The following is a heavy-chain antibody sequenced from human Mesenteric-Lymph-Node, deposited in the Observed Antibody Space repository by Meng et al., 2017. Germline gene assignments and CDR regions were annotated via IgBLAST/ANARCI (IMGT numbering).Heavy chain of an antibody. CDR3: ARNVPGTSAYYD. D-gene: IGHD3-22*01. CDR2: IYYSGST. Sequence: QGQVKEWCRGLVTPLATLSLTWAVSGYSIRSTSGWGWIRQPPGKGLEWIGYIYYSGSTFYNPSRKSRVTMSVDTSKNQFSLNLNSVTAVETAVYYCARNVPGTSAYYDWGQGTLVTVSS. J-gene: IGHJ4*02. CDR1: GYSIRSTSG. V-gene: IGHV4-28*01.